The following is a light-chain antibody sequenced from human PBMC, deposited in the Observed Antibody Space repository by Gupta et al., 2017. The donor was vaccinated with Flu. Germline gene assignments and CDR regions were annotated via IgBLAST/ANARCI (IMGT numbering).Light chain of an antibody. J-gene: IGLJ2*01. V-gene: IGLV3-1*01. CDR1: KLGDKY. CDR2: QDS. Sequence: SYELTQPPSVSVSPGQTASITCSGDKLGDKYACWYQQKPGQSPGLVSYQDSKRPSGIPERFSGSNSGNTATLTISGTQARDEADYYCQAWDSSSHVVFGGGTKLTVL. CDR3: QAWDSSSHVV.